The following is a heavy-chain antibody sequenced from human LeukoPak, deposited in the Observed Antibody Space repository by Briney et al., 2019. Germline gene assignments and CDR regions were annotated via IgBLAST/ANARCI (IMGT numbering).Heavy chain of an antibody. CDR2: IIPIFGTA. CDR1: GGTFSSYA. V-gene: IGHV1-69*05. D-gene: IGHD1-7*01. Sequence: ASVKVSCKASGGTFSSYAISWVRQAPGQGLEWMGGIIPIFGTANYAQKFQGRVTITTDESTSTAYMELSSLRSEDTAVYYCARGTTHGYYYYMDVWGKGTTVTVSS. CDR3: ARGTTHGYYYYMDV. J-gene: IGHJ6*03.